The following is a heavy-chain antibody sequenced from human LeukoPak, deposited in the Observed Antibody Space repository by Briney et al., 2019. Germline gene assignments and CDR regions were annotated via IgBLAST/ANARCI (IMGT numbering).Heavy chain of an antibody. CDR1: GCSITTDY. CDR2: IFYSGSA. CDR3: AGQGRSGFYYFDY. D-gene: IGHD3-22*01. V-gene: IGHV4-59*08. Sequence: PSETLSLTCTVSGCSITTDYWGWIRQPPGKGLEWIGYIFYSGSAHYNPSLESRLTISLDASRNQLSLRLTSVTAANTAVYYCAGQGRSGFYYFDYWGLGTLVTVSS. J-gene: IGHJ4*02.